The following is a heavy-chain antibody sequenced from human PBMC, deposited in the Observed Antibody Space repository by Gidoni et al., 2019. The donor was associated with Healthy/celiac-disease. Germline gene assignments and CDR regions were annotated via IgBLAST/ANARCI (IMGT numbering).Heavy chain of an antibody. CDR3: AADSGVVVTTGPSMDV. Sequence: QMQLVQSGPEVKKPGTSVKVSCKASGFTFTSPAMQWVRQARGQRLEWIGWIVVGSGNTNYAQKFQERVTITRDMSTSTAYMELSSLRSEDTAVYYCAADSGVVVTTGPSMDVWGQGTTVTVSS. V-gene: IGHV1-58*02. CDR2: IVVGSGNT. CDR1: GFTFTSPA. J-gene: IGHJ6*02. D-gene: IGHD3-22*01.